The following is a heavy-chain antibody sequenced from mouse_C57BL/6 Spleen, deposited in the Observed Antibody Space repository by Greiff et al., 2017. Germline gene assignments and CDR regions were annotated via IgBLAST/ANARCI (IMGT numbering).Heavy chain of an antibody. CDR2: IDPSDSYT. CDR1: GYTFTSYW. V-gene: IGHV1-50*01. D-gene: IGHD1-1*01. Sequence: QVQLQQPGAELVKPGASVKLSCKASGYTFTSYWMQWVKQRPGQGLEWIGEIDPSDSYTNYNQKFKGKATLTVDTSSSTAYMQLSSLTSEDSAVYYCAKNYGSSYYYARDYWGQGTSVTVSS. J-gene: IGHJ4*01. CDR3: AKNYGSSYYYARDY.